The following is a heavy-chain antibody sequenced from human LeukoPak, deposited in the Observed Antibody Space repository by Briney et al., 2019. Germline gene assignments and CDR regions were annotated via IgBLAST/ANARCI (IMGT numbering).Heavy chain of an antibody. CDR2: IYYSGST. CDR1: GGSISSYY. CDR3: ARDLRSSWSLDY. J-gene: IGHJ4*02. V-gene: IGHV4-59*01. D-gene: IGHD6-6*01. Sequence: SETLSLTCTVSGGSISSYYWSWIRQPPGKGLEWIGYIYYSGSTNYNPSLKSRVTISVDTSKNQFSLKLSSVTAADTAVYYCARDLRSSWSLDYWGQGTLVTVSS.